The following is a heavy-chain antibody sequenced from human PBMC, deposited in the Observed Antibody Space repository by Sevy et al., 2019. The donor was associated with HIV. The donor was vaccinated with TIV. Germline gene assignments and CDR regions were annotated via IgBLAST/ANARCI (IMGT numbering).Heavy chain of an antibody. V-gene: IGHV3-7*01. D-gene: IGHD6-19*01. J-gene: IGHJ6*02. Sequence: GGSLRLSCVASGFTFSDYWMTWVRQAPGKGLEWVANIKQDGNEKYYMDSAKGRFTISRDNAKNSVYPQVNGLRAKDTALYYCAREAVAGRSGPWKADYYYAGMDVWGQGTTVTVSS. CDR1: GFTFSDYW. CDR2: IKQDGNEK. CDR3: AREAVAGRSGPWKADYYYAGMDV.